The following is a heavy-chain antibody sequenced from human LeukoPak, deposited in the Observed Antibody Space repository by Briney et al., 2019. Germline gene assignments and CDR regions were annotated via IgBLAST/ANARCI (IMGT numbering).Heavy chain of an antibody. CDR1: GFTFSSYG. Sequence: GGTLRLSCAASGFTFSSYGMSWVRQAPGKGLEWVSSISSSSSYIYYADSVKGRFTISRDNAKNSLYLQMNSLRAEDTAVYYCARRAGAYSHPYDYWGQGTLVTVSS. D-gene: IGHD4/OR15-4a*01. CDR3: ARRAGAYSHPYDY. V-gene: IGHV3-21*04. CDR2: ISSSSSYI. J-gene: IGHJ4*02.